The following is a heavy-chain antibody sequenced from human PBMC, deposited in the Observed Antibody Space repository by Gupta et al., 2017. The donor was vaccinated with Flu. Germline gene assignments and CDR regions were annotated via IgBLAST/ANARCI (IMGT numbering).Heavy chain of an antibody. Sequence: QVQLVQSGAEVKKPGASVKVSCKTSGYTFTGYYLDWVRQAPGQGLEWMGRIFPANGGTNFAPKFQGRVTMTTDTSITTAYMELSGLRSDDTAVYYCARGRGQLLISYMDVWGQGTTVTVSS. J-gene: IGHJ6*03. CDR1: GYTFTGYY. CDR2: IFPANGGT. CDR3: ARGRGQLLISYMDV. D-gene: IGHD2-2*01. V-gene: IGHV1-2*06.